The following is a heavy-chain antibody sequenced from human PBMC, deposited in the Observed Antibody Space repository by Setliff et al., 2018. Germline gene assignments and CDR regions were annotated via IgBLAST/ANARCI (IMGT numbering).Heavy chain of an antibody. V-gene: IGHV3-23*01. Sequence: HPGGSLRLSCAASGFTFSSYSMNLVRQSPGKGLEWVSAISGSGGSTYYADSVKGRFTISRDNSKNTLYLQMNCLRAEETAVYYCATGLLWSPKTHDPADYWGQGTLVTVSS. J-gene: IGHJ4*02. CDR1: GFTFSSYS. D-gene: IGHD3-16*01. CDR2: ISGSGGST. CDR3: ATGLLWSPKTHDPADY.